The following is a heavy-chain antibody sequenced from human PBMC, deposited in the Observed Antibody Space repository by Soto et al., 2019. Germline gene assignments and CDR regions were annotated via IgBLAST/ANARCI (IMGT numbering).Heavy chain of an antibody. J-gene: IGHJ5*02. Sequence: PSETLSLTSTVSGGSISSSSYYWGWIRPPPGKGLEWIGSIYYSGSTYYNPSPKSRVTISVDTSKNQFSLKLSSVTAADTAVYYCACSNLRYFDWLLWGWFDPWGQGTLVTVSS. V-gene: IGHV4-39*01. CDR1: GGSISSSSYY. D-gene: IGHD3-9*01. CDR3: ACSNLRYFDWLLWGWFDP. CDR2: IYYSGST.